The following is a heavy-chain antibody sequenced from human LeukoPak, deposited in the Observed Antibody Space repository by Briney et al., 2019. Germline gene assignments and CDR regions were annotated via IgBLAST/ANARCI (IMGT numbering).Heavy chain of an antibody. J-gene: IGHJ4*02. CDR1: GYTFTSYY. D-gene: IGHD1-1*01. CDR2: INPSGGST. CDR3: ARDRPPNAFDD. Sequence: GPSVKVSCKASGYTFTSYYIHWVRQAPGQGLEWMGIINPSGGSTSYAQKFQGRVTMTRDTSTSTVYMELSSLRSEDTAVYYCARDRPPNAFDDWGQGTLVTVSS. V-gene: IGHV1-46*01.